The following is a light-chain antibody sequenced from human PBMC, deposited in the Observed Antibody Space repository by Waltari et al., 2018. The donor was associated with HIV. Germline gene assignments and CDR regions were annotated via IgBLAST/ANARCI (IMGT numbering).Light chain of an antibody. V-gene: IGKV1-39*01. Sequence: DIQMTQSPSSLSASVGDRVTITCRASQNINNYLNWYQQKPGRAPRVLISTATTLQSGVPSRFSGSGSWTHFSLTITGLQPEDFGTYFCQQSYTSPTFGPGTTVDLK. J-gene: IGKJ3*01. CDR3: QQSYTSPT. CDR2: TAT. CDR1: QNINNY.